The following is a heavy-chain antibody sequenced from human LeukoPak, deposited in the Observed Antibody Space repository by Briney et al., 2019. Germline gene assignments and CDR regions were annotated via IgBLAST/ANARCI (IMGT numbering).Heavy chain of an antibody. J-gene: IGHJ6*02. CDR2: ISGSGGST. Sequence: GGSLRLSCAASGFTFSSYAMSWVRQAPGKGLEWVSAISGSGGSTYYADSVKGRFTISRDNSKNTLYLQMNGLRAEDTAVYYCAKSSGSYYNGGYYYYGMDVWGQGTTVTVSS. V-gene: IGHV3-23*01. CDR3: AKSSGSYYNGGYYYYGMDV. D-gene: IGHD3-10*01. CDR1: GFTFSSYA.